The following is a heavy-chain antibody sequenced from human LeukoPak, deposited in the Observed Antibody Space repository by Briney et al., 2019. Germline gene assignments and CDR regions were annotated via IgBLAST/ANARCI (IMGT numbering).Heavy chain of an antibody. V-gene: IGHV4-59*11. D-gene: IGHD3-16*01. CDR1: GGSITSHY. J-gene: IGHJ3*02. CDR3: ATGGSGWYDDAFDI. Sequence: SETLSLTCTVSGGSITSHYWSWIRQPPGKGLEWIGYISYSGSPNYYPSLKSRVTISVDTSRNQFSLKLSSVTAADTAVYYCATGGSGWYDDAFDIWGQGTMVTVSS. CDR2: ISYSGSP.